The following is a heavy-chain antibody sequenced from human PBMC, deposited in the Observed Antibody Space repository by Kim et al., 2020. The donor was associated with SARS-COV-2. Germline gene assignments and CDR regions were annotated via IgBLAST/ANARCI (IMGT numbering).Heavy chain of an antibody. CDR1: GFTFSSYA. J-gene: IGHJ4*02. Sequence: GGSLRLSCAASGFTFSSYAMSWVRQAPGKGLEWVSAISGSGGSTYYADSVKGRFTISRDNSKNTLYLQMNSLRAEDTAVYYCAKGVRALSTRGYFDYWGQGTLVTVSS. V-gene: IGHV3-23*01. D-gene: IGHD1-1*01. CDR2: ISGSGGST. CDR3: AKGVRALSTRGYFDY.